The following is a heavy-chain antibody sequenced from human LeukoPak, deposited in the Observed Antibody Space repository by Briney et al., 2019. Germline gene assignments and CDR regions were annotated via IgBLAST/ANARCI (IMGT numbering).Heavy chain of an antibody. CDR3: ARDCVTGTSTYWYFDL. J-gene: IGHJ2*01. CDR2: IYYSGST. V-gene: IGHV4-30-4*08. Sequence: SETLSLTCTVSGGSISSHYWSWIRQPPGKGLEWIGYIYYSGSTYYNPSLKSRVTISVDTSKNQFSLKLSSVTAADTAVYYCARDCVTGTSTYWYFDLWGRGTLVTVSS. CDR1: GGSISSHY. D-gene: IGHD1-20*01.